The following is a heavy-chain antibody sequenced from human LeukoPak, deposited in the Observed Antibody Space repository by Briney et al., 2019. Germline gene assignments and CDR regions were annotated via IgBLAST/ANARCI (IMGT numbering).Heavy chain of an antibody. D-gene: IGHD6-25*01. CDR1: DGSISTLY. Sequence: SETLSLTCTVSDGSISTLYWTWLRQPAGKGLEWIGRINNSGSTNYNPSLRSRVSMSVDRSKNQFSLTLSSVTAADTAVYSCAREGGDPRWLDPWGQGTLVTVSS. CDR2: INNSGST. J-gene: IGHJ5*02. V-gene: IGHV4-4*07. CDR3: AREGGDPRWLDP.